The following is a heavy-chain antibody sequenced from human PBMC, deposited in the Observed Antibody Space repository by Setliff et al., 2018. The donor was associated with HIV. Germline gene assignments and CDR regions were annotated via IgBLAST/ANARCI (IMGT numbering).Heavy chain of an antibody. D-gene: IGHD3-3*01. CDR3: ARGGDFWSGYHGRALPT. J-gene: IGHJ5*02. CDR2: IYYSGST. Sequence: PETLSLTCTVSGGSISSGSYYWGWIRQPPGKGLEWMGSIYYSGSTYYNPSLKSRVTISVDTSKNQCYLKLTSVTAADTAVYYCARGGDFWSGYHGRALPTWGQGTLVTVSS. V-gene: IGHV4-39*07. CDR1: GGSISSGSYY.